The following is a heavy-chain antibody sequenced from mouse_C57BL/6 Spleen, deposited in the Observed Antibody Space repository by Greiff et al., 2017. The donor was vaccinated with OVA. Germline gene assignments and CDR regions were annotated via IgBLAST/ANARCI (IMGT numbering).Heavy chain of an antibody. Sequence: QQSCKASGYTFTSYWMHWVKQRPGQGLEWIGEIDPSDSYTNYNQKFKGKSTLTVDKSSSTAYMQLSSLTSEDSAVYYCARKGYYGSSYWYFDVWGTGTTVTVSS. D-gene: IGHD1-1*01. CDR1: GYTFTSYW. CDR3: ARKGYYGSSYWYFDV. V-gene: IGHV1-69*01. J-gene: IGHJ1*03. CDR2: IDPSDSYT.